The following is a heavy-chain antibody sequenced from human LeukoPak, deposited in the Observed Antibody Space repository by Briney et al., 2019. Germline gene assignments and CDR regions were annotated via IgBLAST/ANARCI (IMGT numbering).Heavy chain of an antibody. D-gene: IGHD6-19*01. CDR3: AGGSGWLIDY. J-gene: IGHJ4*02. CDR1: GSTFSNYE. V-gene: IGHV3-7*01. CDR2: IKQDGSEK. Sequence: PGGSLRLSCAASGSTFSNYEMNWVRQAPGKGLEWVANIKQDGSEKYYVDSVKGRFTISRDNTKNSLYLQMNSLRAEDTAVYYCAGGSGWLIDYWGQGTLVTVSS.